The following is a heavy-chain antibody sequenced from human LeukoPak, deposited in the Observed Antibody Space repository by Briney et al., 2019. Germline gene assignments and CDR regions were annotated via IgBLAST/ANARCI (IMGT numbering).Heavy chain of an antibody. V-gene: IGHV3-23*01. Sequence: PGGSLRLPCAASGFTFGSFAMSWVRQAPGKGPEWVSTFSRSGPDTYYADSVKGRFTIFRDNSKNTLYLQMNSLRAEDTAVYYCAKGSLGSWYYFDYWGQGTLVTVSS. CDR1: GFTFGSFA. CDR3: AKGSLGSWYYFDY. CDR2: FSRSGPDT. D-gene: IGHD6-13*01. J-gene: IGHJ4*02.